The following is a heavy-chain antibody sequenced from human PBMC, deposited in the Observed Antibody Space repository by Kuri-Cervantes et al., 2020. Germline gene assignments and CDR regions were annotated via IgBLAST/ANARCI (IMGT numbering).Heavy chain of an antibody. D-gene: IGHD6-19*01. CDR3: ARVAVAGTWDY. CDR2: INPSGGST. J-gene: IGHJ4*02. Sequence: ASVKVSCKASGYTFTSYYMHWVRQAPGQGLEWMGIINPSGGSTSYAQKFQGRVTMTRDTPTSTVYMELSGLRSDDTAVYYCARVAVAGTWDYWGQGTLVTVSS. CDR1: GYTFTSYY. V-gene: IGHV1-46*01.